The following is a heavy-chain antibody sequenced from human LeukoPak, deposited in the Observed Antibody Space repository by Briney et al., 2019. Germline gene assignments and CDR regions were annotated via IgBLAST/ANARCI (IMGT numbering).Heavy chain of an antibody. CDR1: GGSISSYY. D-gene: IGHD6-19*01. Sequence: SETLSLTCTVSGGSISSYYWSWIRQPPGKGLEWIGYIYYSGSTNYNPSLKSRVTISVDTSKNQFSLKLSSVTAADTAVYYCARGRYSSGWWVFDYWGQGTPVTVSS. V-gene: IGHV4-59*01. CDR2: IYYSGST. J-gene: IGHJ4*02. CDR3: ARGRYSSGWWVFDY.